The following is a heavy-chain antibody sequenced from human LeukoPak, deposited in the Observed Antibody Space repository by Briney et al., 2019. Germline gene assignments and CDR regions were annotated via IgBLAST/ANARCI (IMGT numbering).Heavy chain of an antibody. Sequence: TSETLSLTCKVSGFSVSSDSYYWSWMRQPQGQELEWIGYIHNSGSTKYNASLKSRLTISVDTYKNQFSLEVTSVTAADTAVYHCARTNYGDYNWFDPWGKGTLVTVSS. CDR1: GFSVSSDSYY. D-gene: IGHD4-17*01. V-gene: IGHV4-61*01. CDR3: ARTNYGDYNWFDP. J-gene: IGHJ5*02. CDR2: IHNSGST.